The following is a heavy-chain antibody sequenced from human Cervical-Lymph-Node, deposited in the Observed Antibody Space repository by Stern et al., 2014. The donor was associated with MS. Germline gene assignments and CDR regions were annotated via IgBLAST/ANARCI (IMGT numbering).Heavy chain of an antibody. V-gene: IGHV3-11*01. CDR2: ISSSGTTI. CDR3: ARFKIASYYYYYYGMDV. J-gene: IGHJ6*02. CDR1: GFTFSDHY. Sequence: AQLVESGGGLVKPGGSLRLSCAASGFTFSDHYMTWIRQAPGKGLEWGSFISSSGTTIYDADSVKGRFTISRDNAKNSLYLQMNGLRAEDTAIYYCARFKIASYYYYYYGMDVWGQGTTVTVSS. D-gene: IGHD2-21*01.